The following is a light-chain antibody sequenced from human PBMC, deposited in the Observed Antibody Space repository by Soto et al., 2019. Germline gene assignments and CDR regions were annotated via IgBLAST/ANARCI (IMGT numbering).Light chain of an antibody. V-gene: IGKV3-15*01. Sequence: IVMTQSPANLSVSPGERATLSCRASQSVSSNLAWYQQKPGQAPRLLIYGASTRATGIPARFSGSGSGTEFTLTISSLQSEDFAVYYCQQYNNWPPVTFGQGTKVEIK. CDR3: QQYNNWPPVT. J-gene: IGKJ1*01. CDR2: GAS. CDR1: QSVSSN.